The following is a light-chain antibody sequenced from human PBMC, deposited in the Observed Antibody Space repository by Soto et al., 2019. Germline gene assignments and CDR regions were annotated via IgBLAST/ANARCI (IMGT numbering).Light chain of an antibody. Sequence: QSLLTQSPSASLTPGQRVVISCSGSSSNIGRNMVNWYQQLPGTAPKLLMYYDNQRPSGVPDRFSGSRSGTSASLAISGLQSEDEADYYCQSYDSRMSGSVFGTGTKVTVL. CDR2: YDN. CDR1: SSNIGRNM. J-gene: IGLJ1*01. CDR3: QSYDSRMSGSV. V-gene: IGLV1-44*01.